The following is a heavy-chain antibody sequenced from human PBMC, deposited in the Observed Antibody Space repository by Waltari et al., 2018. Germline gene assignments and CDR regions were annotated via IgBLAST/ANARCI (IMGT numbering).Heavy chain of an antibody. V-gene: IGHV3-7*01. CDR1: GFTFSSYW. J-gene: IGHJ4*02. CDR2: IKQYGSEK. D-gene: IGHD2-2*01. CDR3: AREDCSSTSCYEFDY. Sequence: EVQLVESGGGLVQPGGSLRLSCAASGFTFSSYWMSWVRQAPGKGLEWVANIKQYGSEKYYVDSVKGRFTISRDNAKNSLYLQMNSLRAEDTAVYYCAREDCSSTSCYEFDYWGQGTLVTVSS.